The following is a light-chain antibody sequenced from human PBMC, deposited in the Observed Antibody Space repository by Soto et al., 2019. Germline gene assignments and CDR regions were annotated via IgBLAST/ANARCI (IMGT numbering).Light chain of an antibody. V-gene: IGKV1-33*01. J-gene: IGKJ4*01. Sequence: DSPMTQSPSSLSASVGDSVTSTCHATHDFYTYLNCDQHKPGKAPERLISEASNLERGVPSRFSGSGSGTDCPLAISSLQPEDIATCYCQQSHNHPLTFGGGNKV. CDR1: HDFYTY. CDR2: EAS. CDR3: QQSHNHPLT.